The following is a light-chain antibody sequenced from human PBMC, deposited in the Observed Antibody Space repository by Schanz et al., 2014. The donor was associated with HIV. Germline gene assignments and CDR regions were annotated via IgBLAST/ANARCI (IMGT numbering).Light chain of an antibody. J-gene: IGKJ1*01. CDR1: QSVARY. CDR3: QQYGSSPGT. V-gene: IGKV3-20*01. Sequence: EIVLTQSPATLSLSPGERATLSCRASQSVARYLAWYQQKPGQAPRLLIYDAFNRATGIPARFSGSGSGTDFTLTISRLEPEDFAVYYCQQYGSSPGTFGQGTKVEIK. CDR2: DAF.